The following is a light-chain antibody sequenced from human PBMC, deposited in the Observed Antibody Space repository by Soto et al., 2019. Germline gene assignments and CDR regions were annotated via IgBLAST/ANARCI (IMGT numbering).Light chain of an antibody. J-gene: IGLJ1*01. CDR1: SSDVGGYNY. Sequence: QSVLTQPASVSGSPGQSITISCTGTSSDVGGYNYVSWYQQHPGKAPKLMIYEVSNRPSGVSNRFSGSKSGNTASLTISGLQAEDDADYYCSSYTSSSTLSVFGTGTKLTVL. V-gene: IGLV2-14*01. CDR2: EVS. CDR3: SSYTSSSTLSV.